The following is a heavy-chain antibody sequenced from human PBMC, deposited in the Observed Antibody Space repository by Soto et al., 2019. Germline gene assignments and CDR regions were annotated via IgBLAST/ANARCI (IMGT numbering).Heavy chain of an antibody. CDR2: MSDDGSNK. Sequence: GGSLRLSCAGAGFTFSNYAMHWVRQAPGKGLEWVAVMSDDGSNKYYADSVQGRITISRDNSKNTLYLQMNSLRTEDTAVYHCARDLDSSGSGCCNYYGMDVWGQGTTVTVSS. CDR1: GFTFSNYA. J-gene: IGHJ6*02. V-gene: IGHV3-30-3*01. CDR3: ARDLDSSGSGCCNYYGMDV. D-gene: IGHD6-19*01.